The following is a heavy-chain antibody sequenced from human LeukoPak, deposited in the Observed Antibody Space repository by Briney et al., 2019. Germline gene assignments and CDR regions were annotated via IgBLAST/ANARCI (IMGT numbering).Heavy chain of an antibody. CDR1: GGTFSSYA. CDR2: IIPILGIA. D-gene: IGHD3-10*01. Sequence: SVKVSCKASGGTFSSYAISWVRQAPGQGLEWMGRIIPILGIANYAQKFQGRVTITADKSTSTAYMELSSLRSEDTAVYYCARDLVGTMVRGVIKNWFDPWGQGTLVTVSS. V-gene: IGHV1-69*04. J-gene: IGHJ5*02. CDR3: ARDLVGTMVRGVIKNWFDP.